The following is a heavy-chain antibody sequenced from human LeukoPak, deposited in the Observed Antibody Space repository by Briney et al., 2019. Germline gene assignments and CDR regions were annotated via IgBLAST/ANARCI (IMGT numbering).Heavy chain of an antibody. CDR2: INHSGST. CDR1: GGSFSGYY. Sequence: PSETLSLTCAVYGGSFSGYYWSWIRQPPGKGLEWIGEINHSGSTNYNPSLKSRVTISVGTSKNQFSLKLSSVTAADTAVYYCARHAIRRDLGYGDYRSGGFDYWGQGTLVTVSS. V-gene: IGHV4-34*01. D-gene: IGHD4-17*01. CDR3: ARHAIRRDLGYGDYRSGGFDY. J-gene: IGHJ4*02.